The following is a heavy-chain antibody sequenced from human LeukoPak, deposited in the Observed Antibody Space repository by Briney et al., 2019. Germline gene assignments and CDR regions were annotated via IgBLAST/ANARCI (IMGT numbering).Heavy chain of an antibody. V-gene: IGHV1-46*01. Sequence: ASVKVSCKASGYTFTNYYMHWVRQASGQGLEWMGIINPSTGGTSYAQNFQGRVTMTRGTSTNTIYMELSSLRSEDTAVYYCARGHDSSGWPYYFDYWGQGTLVTVSS. D-gene: IGHD6-19*01. J-gene: IGHJ4*02. CDR3: ARGHDSSGWPYYFDY. CDR1: GYTFTNYY. CDR2: INPSTGGT.